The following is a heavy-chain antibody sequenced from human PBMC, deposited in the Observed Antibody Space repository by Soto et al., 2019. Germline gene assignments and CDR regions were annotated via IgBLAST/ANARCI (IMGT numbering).Heavy chain of an antibody. CDR3: PGSGVLEPRDY. Sequence: ASVKVSCKASGYTFTSYGISWVRQAPGQGLEWIGWISAYNGNTKYAQKLKGRVTMTTDTSTNTAYMELRSLRSDDTAVYYCPGSGVLEPRDYWGQGTLVTVSS. V-gene: IGHV1-18*01. CDR2: ISAYNGNT. J-gene: IGHJ4*02. D-gene: IGHD2-8*01. CDR1: GYTFTSYG.